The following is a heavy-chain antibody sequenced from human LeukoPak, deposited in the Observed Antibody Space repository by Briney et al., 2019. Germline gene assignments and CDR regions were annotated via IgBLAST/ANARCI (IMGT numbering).Heavy chain of an antibody. D-gene: IGHD3-22*01. CDR1: GFTFSSYG. J-gene: IGHJ4*02. CDR2: ISYDGSNK. Sequence: GGSLRLSCAASGFTFSSYGMHWVRLAPGKGLEWVAVISYDGSNKHYADSVKGRFTISRDNSKNTLYLQMNSLRAEDTAVYYCAKTPSSGSSGYYWFDYWGQGTLVTVSS. CDR3: AKTPSSGSSGYYWFDY. V-gene: IGHV3-30*18.